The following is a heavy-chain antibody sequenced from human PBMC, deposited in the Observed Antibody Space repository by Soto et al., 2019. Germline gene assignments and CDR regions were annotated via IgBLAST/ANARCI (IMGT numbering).Heavy chain of an antibody. J-gene: IGHJ4*02. CDR3: AKILYDSYTSPLDY. V-gene: IGHV3-30*18. Sequence: GGSLRLSCAASGFTFSSFGMHWVRQAQGKGLEWVTIISYDGRKSYYADSVKGRFTISRDNSKNTLYLQMFSLRVEDTAVYHCAKILYDSYTSPLDYWGQGTLVTVSS. CDR1: GFTFSSFG. D-gene: IGHD3-22*01. CDR2: ISYDGRKS.